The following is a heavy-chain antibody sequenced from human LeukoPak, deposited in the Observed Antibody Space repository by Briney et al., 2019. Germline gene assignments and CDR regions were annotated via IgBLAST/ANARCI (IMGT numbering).Heavy chain of an antibody. CDR1: GFTFSSYA. J-gene: IGHJ4*02. CDR2: ISGSGGST. V-gene: IGHV3-23*01. Sequence: GGSLRLSCAASGFTFSSYAMSWVRQAPGKGLEWVSAISGSGGSTYYADSVKGRFTISRDNSKNTLYLQMNSLKAEDTAVYYCAKVGYDFWSGYYGYWGQGTLVTVSS. D-gene: IGHD3-3*01. CDR3: AKVGYDFWSGYYGY.